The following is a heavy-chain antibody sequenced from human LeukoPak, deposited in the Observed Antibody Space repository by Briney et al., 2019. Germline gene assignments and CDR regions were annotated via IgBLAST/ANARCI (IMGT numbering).Heavy chain of an antibody. CDR2: ISYDGSNK. CDR3: AKARSGGYNWFDP. Sequence: GRSLRLSCAASGFTFSSYGVHWVRQAPGKGLEWVAVISYDGSNKYYADSVKGRFTISRDNSKNTLYLQMNSLRAEDTAVYYCAKARSGGYNWFDPWGQGTLVTVSS. J-gene: IGHJ5*02. V-gene: IGHV3-30*18. D-gene: IGHD3-3*01. CDR1: GFTFSSYG.